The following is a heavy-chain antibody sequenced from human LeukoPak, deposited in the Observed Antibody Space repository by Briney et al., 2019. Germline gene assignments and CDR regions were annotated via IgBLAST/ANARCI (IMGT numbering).Heavy chain of an antibody. D-gene: IGHD2-8*01. V-gene: IGHV3-23*01. CDR2: ITAPGDAT. CDR1: GFTLSGYS. Sequence: GGSLRLSCAASGFTLSGYSMNWVRQAPGKGLECVSAITAPGDATYYADSVKGRFSISRDNSKNTLYLLLNSLRVEDTALYYCAKAFGTNGYFQLPIDFWGQGTQVTVSS. J-gene: IGHJ4*02. CDR3: AKAFGTNGYFQLPIDF.